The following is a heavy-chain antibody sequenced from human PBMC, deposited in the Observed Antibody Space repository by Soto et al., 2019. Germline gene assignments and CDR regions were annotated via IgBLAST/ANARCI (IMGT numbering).Heavy chain of an antibody. CDR1: GGSISSGGYF. Sequence: QVQLQESGPGLVKPSQTLPLTCTVSGGSISSGGYFWSWIRQHPGKGLEWIGDINYSGSTYSNPSLKSRVTISVDTSKNQFSLKLSSVTAADTAVYYCARDILLWFGELPPRAHDAFDIWGQGTMVTVSS. CDR3: ARDILLWFGELPPRAHDAFDI. J-gene: IGHJ3*02. D-gene: IGHD3-10*01. CDR2: INYSGST. V-gene: IGHV4-31*03.